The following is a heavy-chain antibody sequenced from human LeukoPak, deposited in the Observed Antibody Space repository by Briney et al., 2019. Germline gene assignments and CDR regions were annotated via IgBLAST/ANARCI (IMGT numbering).Heavy chain of an antibody. J-gene: IGHJ3*02. CDR1: GFTVSSNY. Sequence: GGSLRLSCAATGFTVSSNYMSWVRQARGKGLEWVSVIYSGGSTYYADSVKGRFTISRDNSKNTLYLQMNSLRAEDTAVYYCARDRGGRVQRAFDIWGQGTMVTVSS. V-gene: IGHV3-53*01. CDR3: ARDRGGRVQRAFDI. CDR2: IYSGGST.